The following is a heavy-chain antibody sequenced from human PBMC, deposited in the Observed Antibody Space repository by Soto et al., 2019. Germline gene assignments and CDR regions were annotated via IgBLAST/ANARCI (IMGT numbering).Heavy chain of an antibody. CDR1: GGTFSSYA. J-gene: IGHJ6*02. D-gene: IGHD6-13*01. CDR3: ARDLRRSSSWHPTHYGMDV. V-gene: IGHV1-69*06. CDR2: IIPIFGTA. Sequence: QVQLVQSGAEVKKPGSSVKVSCKASGGTFSSYAISWVRQAPGQGLEWMGGIIPIFGTANYAQKFQGRVTITADKSTSTAYMELSSLRSEDTAVYYCARDLRRSSSWHPTHYGMDVWGQGTTVTVSS.